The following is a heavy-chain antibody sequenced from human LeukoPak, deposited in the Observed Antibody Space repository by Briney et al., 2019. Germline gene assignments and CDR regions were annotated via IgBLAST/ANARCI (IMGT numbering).Heavy chain of an antibody. J-gene: IGHJ4*02. D-gene: IGHD3-3*01. Sequence: PGGSLRLSCAASGFTFSSYAMSWVRQAPGKGLEWVSAISGSGGSTYYADSVKGRFTISRDNSKNTLYLQMNSLRAEDTAVYCCAAYYDFWSGPYYFDYWGQGTLVTVSS. CDR1: GFTFSSYA. V-gene: IGHV3-23*01. CDR2: ISGSGGST. CDR3: AAYYDFWSGPYYFDY.